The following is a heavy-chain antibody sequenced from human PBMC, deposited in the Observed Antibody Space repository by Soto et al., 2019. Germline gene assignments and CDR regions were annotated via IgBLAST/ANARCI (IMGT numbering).Heavy chain of an antibody. Sequence: PGGSLRLSCAASGFTFSSYAMTWVRQAPGKGLEWVSSIGGSGGPTYYADSVKGRFTISRDNSKNTLYLQMTSLRAEDTAVYYCAKDRGSDWDKIFFDYLGQGTLVTVSS. CDR2: IGGSGGPT. D-gene: IGHD3-3*01. J-gene: IGHJ4*02. CDR3: AKDRGSDWDKIFFDY. V-gene: IGHV3-23*01. CDR1: GFTFSSYA.